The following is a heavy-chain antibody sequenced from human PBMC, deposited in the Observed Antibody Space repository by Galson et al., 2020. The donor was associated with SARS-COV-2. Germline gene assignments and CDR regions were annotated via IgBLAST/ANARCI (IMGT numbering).Heavy chain of an antibody. D-gene: IGHD6-6*01. V-gene: IGHV1-69*13. Sequence: SVTVSCKASGGTFSSYAISWVRQAPGQGLEWMGGIIPIFGTANYAQKFQGRIPITADESTSTAYMELSSLRSEDTAVYYCALFRDIEYSSSSGCDYWGQGTLVTVSS. J-gene: IGHJ4*02. CDR2: IIPIFGTA. CDR1: GGTFSSYA. CDR3: ALFRDIEYSSSSGCDY.